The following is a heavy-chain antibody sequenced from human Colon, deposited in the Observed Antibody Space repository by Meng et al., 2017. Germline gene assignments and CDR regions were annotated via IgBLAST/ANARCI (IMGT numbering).Heavy chain of an antibody. Sequence: GESLKISCAASGFTFSSYAMSWVRQAPGKGLEWVSAISGSGGSTYYADPVKGRFTISRDNSKNTLYLQMNSLRAEDTAVYYCAKVYDSSGYYHRDRYYFDYWGQGTLVTVSS. J-gene: IGHJ4*02. CDR2: ISGSGGST. CDR3: AKVYDSSGYYHRDRYYFDY. CDR1: GFTFSSYA. D-gene: IGHD3-22*01. V-gene: IGHV3-23*01.